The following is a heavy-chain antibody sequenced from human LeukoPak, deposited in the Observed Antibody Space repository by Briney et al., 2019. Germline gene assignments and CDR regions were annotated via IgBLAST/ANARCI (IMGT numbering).Heavy chain of an antibody. CDR3: ARVPATTRVFVMDV. Sequence: ASVKVSCKASGYTFTGYYMHWVRQAPGQGLEWMGWIGVYSGNTNYAQKFQGRATMTTDTSTSTAYMELRSLRSDDTAVYYCARVPATTRVFVMDVWGQGTTATVSS. J-gene: IGHJ6*02. D-gene: IGHD5-12*01. CDR2: IGVYSGNT. V-gene: IGHV1-18*04. CDR1: GYTFTGYY.